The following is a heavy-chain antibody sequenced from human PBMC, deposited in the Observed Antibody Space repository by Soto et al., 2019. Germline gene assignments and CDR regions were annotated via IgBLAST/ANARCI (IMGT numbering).Heavy chain of an antibody. CDR1: GGSISSYY. V-gene: IGHV4-59*08. CDR2: IYYSGST. J-gene: IGHJ4*02. CDR3: ARTNFWSGLNPDGFDY. Sequence: SETLSLTCTVSGGSISSYYWSWIRQPPGKGLEWIGYIYYSGSTNYNPSLKSRVTISVDTSKNQFSLKLSSVTAADTAVYYCARTNFWSGLNPDGFDYWGQGTLVTVSS. D-gene: IGHD3-3*01.